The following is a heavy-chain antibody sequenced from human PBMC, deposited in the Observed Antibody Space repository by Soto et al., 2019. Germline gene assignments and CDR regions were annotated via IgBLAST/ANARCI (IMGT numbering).Heavy chain of an antibody. J-gene: IGHJ6*02. V-gene: IGHV5-51*01. D-gene: IGHD5-12*01. Sequence: GDSWKISGRASGCSFTSYWVGSVRQMPGKGLEWMGIIYPGDSDTRYSPSFQGQVTISADKSISTAYLQWSSLKASDTAMYYCARLQEMATIYYYSGMDVWGQGTTVTVSS. CDR2: IYPGDSDT. CDR1: GCSFTSYW. CDR3: ARLQEMATIYYYSGMDV.